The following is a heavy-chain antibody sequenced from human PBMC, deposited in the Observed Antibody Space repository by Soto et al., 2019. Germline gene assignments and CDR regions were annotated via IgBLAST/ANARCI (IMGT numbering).Heavy chain of an antibody. J-gene: IGHJ4*02. CDR1: GFSFTNIW. Sequence: EVQLVESGGGLVQPGGSLRLSCAASGFSFTNIWMYWVRQAPGKGLVWVSRINEDGGMISHADSVRGRFTISRDNAKNSVYLQMNSLRDDDTAVCYCVTGFRWGQGTLVTVSS. CDR3: VTGFR. CDR2: INEDGGMI. V-gene: IGHV3-74*01.